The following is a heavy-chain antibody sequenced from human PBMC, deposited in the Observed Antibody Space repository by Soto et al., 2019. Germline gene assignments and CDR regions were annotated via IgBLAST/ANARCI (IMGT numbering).Heavy chain of an antibody. CDR3: ARQECSSTSCLFDY. D-gene: IGHD2-2*01. V-gene: IGHV4-4*02. Sequence: PSETLSLTCAVSGGSISSSNWWSWVRQPPGKGLEWIGDIYYSGSTNYNPSLKSRVTISVDTSKNQFSLKLSSVTAADTAVYYCARQECSSTSCLFDYWGQGTLVTVSS. CDR1: GGSISSSNW. J-gene: IGHJ4*02. CDR2: IYYSGST.